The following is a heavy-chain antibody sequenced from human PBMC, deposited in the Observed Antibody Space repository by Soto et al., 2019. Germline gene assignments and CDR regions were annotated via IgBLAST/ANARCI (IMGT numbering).Heavy chain of an antibody. Sequence: QVQLQESGPGLVKPSQTLSLTCTVSGGSISSGGYYWSWIRQHPGKGLEWIGYIYYSGSTYYNPSLKSRVTISVDTSKNQFSLKLSSVTAADTAVYCCARGGGSGLLSSALGPTYYYYYMDVWGKGTTVTVSS. CDR1: GGSISSGGYY. CDR2: IYYSGST. V-gene: IGHV4-31*03. J-gene: IGHJ6*03. D-gene: IGHD2-2*01. CDR3: ARGGGSGLLSSALGPTYYYYYMDV.